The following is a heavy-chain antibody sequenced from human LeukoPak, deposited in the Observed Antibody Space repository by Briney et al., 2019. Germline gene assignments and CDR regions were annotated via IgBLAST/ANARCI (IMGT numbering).Heavy chain of an antibody. V-gene: IGHV3-30-3*01. CDR3: ARARVATLHY. Sequence: GGSLRLSCAASGFTLRDYAMHWVRQAPGKGLEWVSYISYIGSNTYYADSVKGRFTISRDDSKNTLYLQMNSLRAEDTAVYYFARARVATLHYWGQGNLVTGSS. CDR1: GFTLRDYA. CDR2: ISYIGSNT. J-gene: IGHJ4*02. D-gene: IGHD2-15*01.